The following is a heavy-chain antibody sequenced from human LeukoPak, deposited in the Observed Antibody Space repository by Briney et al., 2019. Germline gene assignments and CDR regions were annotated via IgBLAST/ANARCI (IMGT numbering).Heavy chain of an antibody. CDR1: GFTFDDHG. V-gene: IGHV3-74*01. D-gene: IGHD3-3*01. CDR2: INTDGSST. CDR3: ARDPLRFLEWLPSFGFDY. Sequence: GGSLRLSCAASGFTFDDHGMSWVRQAPGKGLVWVSRINTDGSSTSYADSVKGRFTISRDNAKNTLYLQMNSLRAEDTAVYYCARDPLRFLEWLPSFGFDYWGQGTLVTVSS. J-gene: IGHJ4*02.